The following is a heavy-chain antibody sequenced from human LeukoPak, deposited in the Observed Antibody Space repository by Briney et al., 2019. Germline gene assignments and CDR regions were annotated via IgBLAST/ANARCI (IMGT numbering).Heavy chain of an antibody. CDR3: AKDLPGELLSNY. CDR1: GGTFSSYA. D-gene: IGHD3-10*01. J-gene: IGHJ4*02. Sequence: ASVKVSCKASGGTFSSYAMSWVRQAPGKGLEWVSAISGSGGSTYYADSVKGRFTISRDNSKNTLYLQMNSLRAEDTAVYYCAKDLPGELLSNYWGQGTLVTVSS. V-gene: IGHV3-23*01. CDR2: ISGSGGST.